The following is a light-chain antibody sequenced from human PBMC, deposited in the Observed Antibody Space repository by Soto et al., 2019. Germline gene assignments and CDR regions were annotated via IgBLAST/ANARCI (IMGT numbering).Light chain of an antibody. CDR1: SSDVGGYNY. J-gene: IGLJ1*01. CDR3: SSYAGSNNFV. Sequence: QSALTQPLSACGSPGQSVTISCTGTSSDVGGYNYVSWYQQHPGKAPKLMIYEVSKRPSGVPDRFSGSKSGNTASLTVSGLQAEDEADYYCSSYAGSNNFVFGTGTKLTVL. V-gene: IGLV2-8*01. CDR2: EVS.